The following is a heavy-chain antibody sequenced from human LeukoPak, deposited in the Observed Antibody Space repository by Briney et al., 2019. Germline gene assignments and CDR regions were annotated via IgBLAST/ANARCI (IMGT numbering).Heavy chain of an antibody. D-gene: IGHD1-1*01. CDR2: IRSDTTIQ. Sequence: PGVTLRLSCAASGFTFKNYDIHWLRQAPGKGLEGVAFIRSDTTIQYYADSVKGRFTISRDNSKNTVYLQMHSLRTEDTAVYYCARKKCGNNCLVNYFDYWGQGAAVTVSS. CDR3: ARKKCGNNCLVNYFDY. J-gene: IGHJ4*02. V-gene: IGHV3-30*02. CDR1: GFTFKNYD.